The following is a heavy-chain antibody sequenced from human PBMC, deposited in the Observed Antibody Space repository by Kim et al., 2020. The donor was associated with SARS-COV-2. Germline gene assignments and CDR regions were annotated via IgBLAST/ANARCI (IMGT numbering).Heavy chain of an antibody. J-gene: IGHJ4*02. D-gene: IGHD6-6*01. V-gene: IGHV1-46*01. CDR1: GYTFTSYY. Sequence: ASVKVSCKASGYTFTSYYMHWVRQAPGQGLEWMGIINPSGGSTSYAQKFQGRVTMTRDTSTSTVYMELSSLRSEDTAVYYCARGYVASVYSSSFIRFDYWGQGTLVTVSS. CDR3: ARGYVASVYSSSFIRFDY. CDR2: INPSGGST.